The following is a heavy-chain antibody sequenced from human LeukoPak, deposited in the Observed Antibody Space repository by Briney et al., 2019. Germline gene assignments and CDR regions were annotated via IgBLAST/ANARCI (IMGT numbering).Heavy chain of an antibody. CDR3: ARLGPLSGSGSYYNLLPYYYYMDV. CDR2: INHSGST. J-gene: IGHJ6*03. CDR1: GGSFSGYY. V-gene: IGHV4-34*01. D-gene: IGHD3-10*01. Sequence: PSETLSLTCAVYGGSFSGYYWSWIRQPPGKGLEWIGEINHSGSTNYNPSLKSRLTISVDTSKNQLSLKLSSVTGADTAVYYCARLGPLSGSGSYYNLLPYYYYMDVWGKGTTVTISS.